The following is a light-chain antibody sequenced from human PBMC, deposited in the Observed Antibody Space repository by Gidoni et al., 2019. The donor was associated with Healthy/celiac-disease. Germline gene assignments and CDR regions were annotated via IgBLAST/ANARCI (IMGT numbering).Light chain of an antibody. CDR1: QSSSSY. CDR2: AAS. J-gene: IGKJ1*01. Sequence: IQMNQSPSSLFASVGDIVTITCRASQSSSSYLNWYQQKPGKAPKLLIYAASSLQSGVPSRFSGSGSETDFTLTISSLQPGDFATYYCQQSYSTPTFGQGTKVEIK. CDR3: QQSYSTPT. V-gene: IGKV1-39*01.